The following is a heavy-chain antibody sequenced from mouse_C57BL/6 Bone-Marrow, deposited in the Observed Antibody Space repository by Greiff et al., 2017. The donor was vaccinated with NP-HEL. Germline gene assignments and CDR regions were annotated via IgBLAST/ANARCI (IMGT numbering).Heavy chain of an antibody. CDR2: IYPGDGDT. D-gene: IGHD2-1*01. J-gene: IGHJ2*01. V-gene: IGHV1-80*01. Sequence: VQLQQSGASVKISCKASGYAFSSYWMNWVKQRPGKGLEWIGQIYPGDGDTNYNGKFKGKATLTADKSSSTAYMQLSSLTSEDSAVYFCARGVHYGTPYYFDYWGQGTTLTVSS. CDR3: ARGVHYGTPYYFDY. CDR1: GYAFSSYW.